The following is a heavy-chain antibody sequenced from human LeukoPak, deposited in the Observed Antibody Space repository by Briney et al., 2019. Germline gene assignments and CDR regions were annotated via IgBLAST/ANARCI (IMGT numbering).Heavy chain of an antibody. V-gene: IGHV3-23*01. CDR2: IFGRGGSP. D-gene: IGHD5-18*01. Sequence: GGSLRVSCEAPGFTFGSHAMYWVRQGPGKGREWVARIFGRGGSPHYADPAKGRLTISRDNSRNTVHLQINSLRAEDTAVYYCAKTTVGYSSGQKPAWPVDYWGQGTLVTVSS. J-gene: IGHJ4*01. CDR3: AKTTVGYSSGQKPAWPVDY. CDR1: GFTFGSHA.